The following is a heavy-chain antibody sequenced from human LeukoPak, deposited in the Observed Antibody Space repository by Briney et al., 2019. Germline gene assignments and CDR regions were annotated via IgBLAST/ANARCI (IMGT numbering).Heavy chain of an antibody. V-gene: IGHV4-39*07. CDR3: ARDTARDYDYVWGSYRDHNFDY. Sequence: SETLSLTCTVSGGSISSSSYYWGWIRQPPGKGLEWIGSIYYSGSAYCNPSLKSRVTISVDTSKNQFSLKLSSVTAADTAVYYCARDTARDYDYVWGSYRDHNFDYWGQGTLVTVSS. D-gene: IGHD3-16*02. CDR2: IYYSGSA. J-gene: IGHJ4*02. CDR1: GGSISSSSYY.